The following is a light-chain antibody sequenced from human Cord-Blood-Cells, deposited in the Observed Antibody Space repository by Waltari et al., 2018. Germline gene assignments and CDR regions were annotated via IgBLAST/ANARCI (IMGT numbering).Light chain of an antibody. V-gene: IGLV2-23*01. CDR2: EGS. CDR1: SSDVGSYNL. J-gene: IGLJ3*02. Sequence: QSALTQPASVSGSPGQSITISCTGTSSDVGSYNLVSWYQQHPGKAPKLMIYEGSKRASGFSKRFSGSKDGNTASLTISGLQAEGEADYYCCSYAGSSTLVFGGGTKLTVL. CDR3: CSYAGSSTLV.